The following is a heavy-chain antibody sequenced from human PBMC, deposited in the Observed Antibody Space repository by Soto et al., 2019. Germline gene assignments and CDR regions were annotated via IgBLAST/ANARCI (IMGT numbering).Heavy chain of an antibody. CDR3: ARGASPDYIFWDNPRGDWFES. CDR2: MNPNTGVTKT. J-gene: IGHJ5*01. Sequence: QVQLVQSGAELKKPGASVRVSCKAAGYTFTYYDINWVRQAAGQGLECMGWMNPNTGVTKTDYLENFEGRLTMTRDISIGTAYLEIHTLRSEDTAVYYCARGASPDYIFWDNPRGDWFESWGHGTVVTVSS. D-gene: IGHD3-3*01. CDR1: GYTFTYYD. V-gene: IGHV1-8*02.